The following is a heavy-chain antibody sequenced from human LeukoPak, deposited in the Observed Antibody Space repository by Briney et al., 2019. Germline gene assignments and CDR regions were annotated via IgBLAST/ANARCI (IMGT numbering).Heavy chain of an antibody. J-gene: IGHJ6*02. CDR1: GFTFSSYA. Sequence: GGSLRLSCAASGFTFSSYAMSWVRQAPGKGLEWVSAISGSGGSTYYADSVKGRFTISRDNSKNTLYLQMNSLRAEDTAEYYCAKSSPYYYYYYGMDVWGQGTTVTVSS. CDR3: AKSSPYYYYYYGMDV. CDR2: ISGSGGST. V-gene: IGHV3-23*01. D-gene: IGHD6-13*01.